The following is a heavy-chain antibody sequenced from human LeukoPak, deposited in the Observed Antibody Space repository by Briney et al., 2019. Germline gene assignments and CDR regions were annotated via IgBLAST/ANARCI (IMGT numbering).Heavy chain of an antibody. Sequence: GRSLRLSCAASGFTFSSYGMHWVRQAPGTGLEWVAAISYEGSSKYYTDSVKGRFTISRDNSKNTLYLQMNSLRAEDTAVYYCAKGSIILTGYWGYFDYWGQGTLVTVSS. CDR3: AKGSIILTGYWGYFDY. D-gene: IGHD3-9*01. CDR2: ISYEGSSK. J-gene: IGHJ4*02. CDR1: GFTFSSYG. V-gene: IGHV3-30*18.